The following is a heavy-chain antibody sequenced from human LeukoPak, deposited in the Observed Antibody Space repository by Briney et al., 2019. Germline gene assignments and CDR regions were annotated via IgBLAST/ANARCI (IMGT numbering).Heavy chain of an antibody. Sequence: ASVKVSCKASGGTFSSYAISWVRQPPGQGLEWMGRIIPIFGIANYAQKFQGRVTITADKSTSTAYMELSSLRSEDTAVYYCARDPAVYNWNSPNGMDVWGQGTTVTVSS. CDR1: GGTFSSYA. CDR3: ARDPAVYNWNSPNGMDV. J-gene: IGHJ6*02. V-gene: IGHV1-69*04. CDR2: IIPIFGIA. D-gene: IGHD1-7*01.